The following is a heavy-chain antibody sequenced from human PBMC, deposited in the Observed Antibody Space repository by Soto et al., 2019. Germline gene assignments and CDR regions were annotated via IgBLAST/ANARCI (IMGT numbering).Heavy chain of an antibody. CDR2: ISGSGGST. Sequence: SGGSLRLSCAASGFTFSSYAMSWVRQAPGKGLEWVSAISGSGGSTYYADSVKGRFTISRDNSKNTLYLQMNSLRAEDTAVYYCAKPIAVAGERYYYYYYGMDVWGQGTTVTVSS. V-gene: IGHV3-23*01. D-gene: IGHD6-19*01. CDR1: GFTFSSYA. CDR3: AKPIAVAGERYYYYYYGMDV. J-gene: IGHJ6*02.